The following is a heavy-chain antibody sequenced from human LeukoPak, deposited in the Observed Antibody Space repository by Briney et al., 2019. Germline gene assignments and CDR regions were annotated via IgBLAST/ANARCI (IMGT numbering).Heavy chain of an antibody. CDR2: IIPIFGTA. Sequence: ASVKVPCKASGGTFSSYAISWVRQAPGQGLEWMGGIIPIFGTANYAQKFQDRVALTRDTSASTAYMELNSLSSEDTAVYYCARVPLSDSSGHYYPHWGQGTLVTVSS. J-gene: IGHJ1*01. V-gene: IGHV1-69*05. CDR1: GGTFSSYA. CDR3: ARVPLSDSSGHYYPH. D-gene: IGHD3-22*01.